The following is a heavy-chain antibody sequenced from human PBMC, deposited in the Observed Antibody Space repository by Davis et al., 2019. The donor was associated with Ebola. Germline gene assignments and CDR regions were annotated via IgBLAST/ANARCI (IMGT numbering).Heavy chain of an antibody. Sequence: KVSCKGSGYSFTSYWIGWVRQLPGNGLVWMGIIYPGDSDTRYSPSFQGQVTISADKSISTAYLQWSSLKASDTAIYYCARQGIDTSMLDYHYYGMDVWGQGTTVTVSS. J-gene: IGHJ6*02. CDR3: ARQGIDTSMLDYHYYGMDV. CDR1: GYSFTSYW. V-gene: IGHV5-51*01. CDR2: IYPGDSDT. D-gene: IGHD5-18*01.